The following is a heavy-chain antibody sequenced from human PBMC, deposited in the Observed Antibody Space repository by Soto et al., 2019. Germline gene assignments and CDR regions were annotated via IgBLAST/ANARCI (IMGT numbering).Heavy chain of an antibody. CDR1: GYTFTSYG. D-gene: IGHD1-7*01. CDR3: ARMDVTGTTVVSWFDP. J-gene: IGHJ5*02. V-gene: IGHV1-18*01. Sequence: QVQLVQSGAEVKKSGASVKVSCKASGYTFTSYGISWVRQAPGQGLEWMGWISAYNGNTNYAQKLQGRVTMTTDTSTSTAYMELRSLRSDDTAVYYCARMDVTGTTVVSWFDPWGQGTLVTVSS. CDR2: ISAYNGNT.